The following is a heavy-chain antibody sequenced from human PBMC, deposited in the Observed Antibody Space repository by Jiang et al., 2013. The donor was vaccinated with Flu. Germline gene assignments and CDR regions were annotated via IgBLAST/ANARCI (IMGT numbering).Heavy chain of an antibody. Sequence: SGGGLVQPGGSLRLSCAASGFTFSSYAMSWVRQAPGKGLEWVSAISGSGGSTYYADSVKGRFTISRDNSKNTLYLQMNSLRAEDTAVYYCAKDRGTAMATFIYFDHWGQGTLVTVSS. D-gene: IGHD5-18*01. J-gene: IGHJ4*02. V-gene: IGHV3-23*01. CDR3: AKDRGTAMATFIYFDH. CDR2: ISGSGGST. CDR1: GFTFSSYA.